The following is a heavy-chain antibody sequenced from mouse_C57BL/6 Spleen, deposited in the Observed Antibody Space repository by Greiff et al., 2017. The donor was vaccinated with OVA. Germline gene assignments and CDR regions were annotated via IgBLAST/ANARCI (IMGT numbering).Heavy chain of an antibody. CDR3: ARDLYYGSSYVGAMDY. CDR2: INYDGSST. J-gene: IGHJ4*01. D-gene: IGHD1-1*01. V-gene: IGHV5-16*01. Sequence: EVQLQQSEGGLVQPGSSMKLSCTASGFTFSDYYMAWVRQVPEKGLEWVANINYDGSSTYYLDSLKSRFIISRDNAKNILYLQMSSLKSEDTATYYCARDLYYGSSYVGAMDYWGQGTSVTVSS. CDR1: GFTFSDYY.